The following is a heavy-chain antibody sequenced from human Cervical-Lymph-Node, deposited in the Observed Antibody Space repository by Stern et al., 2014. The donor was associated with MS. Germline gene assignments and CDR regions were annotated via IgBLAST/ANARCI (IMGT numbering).Heavy chain of an antibody. D-gene: IGHD3-10*01. CDR3: TARNFGP. Sequence: VQLVQSGAEVRKPGDTVTISCKVSGYTFIDYYLHWVRQAPGKGLEWMGLVDPKDGATKYAEKFQGRFTITADTSTDTAYMDLSGLRSEDTAVYYCTARNFGPWGQGTLVSVSS. V-gene: IGHV1-69-2*01. CDR2: VDPKDGAT. CDR1: GYTFIDYY. J-gene: IGHJ5*02.